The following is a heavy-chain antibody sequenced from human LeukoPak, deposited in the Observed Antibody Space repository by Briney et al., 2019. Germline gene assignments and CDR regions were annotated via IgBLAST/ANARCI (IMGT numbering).Heavy chain of an antibody. J-gene: IGHJ4*02. Sequence: GRSLRLSCAASGFTFSSHGMHWVRQAPGKGLEWVAVISYDGSNKYYADSVKGRFTISRDNSKNTLYLQMNSLRAEDTAVYYCAKAVGYSYGLYFDYWGQGTLVTVSS. CDR2: ISYDGSNK. V-gene: IGHV3-30*18. D-gene: IGHD5-18*01. CDR1: GFTFSSHG. CDR3: AKAVGYSYGLYFDY.